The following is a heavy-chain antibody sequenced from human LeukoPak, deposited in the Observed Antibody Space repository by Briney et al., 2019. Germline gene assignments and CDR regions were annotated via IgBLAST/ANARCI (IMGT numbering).Heavy chain of an antibody. CDR1: GGSISSYY. V-gene: IGHV4-59*01. Sequence: SETLSLTCTVSGGSISSYYWSWIRQPPGKGLEWIGNIYYSGSTNYNPSLRRRVTISVDTSRNQFSLKLSSVTAADTAVYYCARAGTAKYYHYGMDVWGQGTTVTVSS. CDR2: IYYSGST. J-gene: IGHJ6*02. D-gene: IGHD2-21*02. CDR3: ARAGTAKYYHYGMDV.